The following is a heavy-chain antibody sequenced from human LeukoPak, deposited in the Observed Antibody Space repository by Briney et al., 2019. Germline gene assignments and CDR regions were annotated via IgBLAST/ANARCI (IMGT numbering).Heavy chain of an antibody. CDR3: AASYYDFWRGAYYFDY. CDR1: GYTFTSYA. V-gene: IGHV1-18*01. D-gene: IGHD3-3*01. Sequence: ASVKVSCKASGYTFTSYAISWVRQAPGQGLEWVGWIGTYNGNTNYPQKLQGRVTMTTDTSTSTAYMELRSLRSDDTAVYYCAASYYDFWRGAYYFDYWGQGTLVTVSS. J-gene: IGHJ4*02. CDR2: IGTYNGNT.